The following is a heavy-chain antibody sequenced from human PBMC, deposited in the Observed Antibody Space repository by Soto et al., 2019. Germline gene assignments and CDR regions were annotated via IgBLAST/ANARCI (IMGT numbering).Heavy chain of an antibody. V-gene: IGHV4-31*03. D-gene: IGHD3-10*01. CDR1: GDSINSGGYY. CDR3: ASSGGGDYYEF. Sequence: QVQLQESGPGLVKPSQTLSLTCTVSGDSINSGGYYWSWIRQHPGKGLEWIGYIYYSGSTYYNPSLKSRVTISVDTSKNPFSRKLSSVTAADTAVYYCASSGGGDYYEFWGQGTLVTVSS. CDR2: IYYSGST. J-gene: IGHJ4*02.